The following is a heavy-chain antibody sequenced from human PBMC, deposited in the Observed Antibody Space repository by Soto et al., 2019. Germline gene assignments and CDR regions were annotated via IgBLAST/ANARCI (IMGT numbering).Heavy chain of an antibody. D-gene: IGHD3-22*01. CDR1: GYTFTSYD. CDR3: ARAHYYDSSGYYPNFDY. J-gene: IGHJ4*02. CDR2: MNPNSGNT. Sequence: QVQLVQSGAEVKKPGASVKVSCKASGYTFTSYDINWVRQATGQGLEWMGWMNPNSGNTGYAQKFQGRVTMARNTSISTAYTALGTLRSEHTAVYYCARAHYYDSSGYYPNFDYWGQGTLVSVSS. V-gene: IGHV1-8*01.